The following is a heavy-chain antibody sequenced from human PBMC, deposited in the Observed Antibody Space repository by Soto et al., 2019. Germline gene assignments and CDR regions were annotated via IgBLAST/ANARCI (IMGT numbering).Heavy chain of an antibody. D-gene: IGHD1-26*01. V-gene: IGHV4-31*03. J-gene: IGHJ4*02. CDR1: GGSISSGGYY. CDR2: IYYRGST. CDR3: ATSRLLSRDQPLDY. Sequence: QVQLQESGPGLVKPSQTLSLTCTVSGGSISSGGYYWSWIRQHPGNGLEWIGYIYYRGSTYYNPSLKSRVTIAVDTSKNQFSLKLSSVTAADTAVYYCATSRLLSRDQPLDYWGQGTLVTVSS.